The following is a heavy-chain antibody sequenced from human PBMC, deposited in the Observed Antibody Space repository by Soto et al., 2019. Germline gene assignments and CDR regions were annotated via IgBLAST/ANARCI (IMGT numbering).Heavy chain of an antibody. V-gene: IGHV3-11*06. D-gene: IGHD2-2*01. CDR3: VRDGHCITPSCYGNWFDT. CDR1: GFTLSDHY. J-gene: IGHJ5*02. CDR2: SSNSGSFT. Sequence: GGSLRLSCAASGFTLSDHYMSWIRQAPGQGLEWIGYSSNSGSFTRYADSVKGRFSISRDNAKNTLHLEMNSLRAEDTAVYYCVRDGHCITPSCYGNWFDTWGQGTLVTVSS.